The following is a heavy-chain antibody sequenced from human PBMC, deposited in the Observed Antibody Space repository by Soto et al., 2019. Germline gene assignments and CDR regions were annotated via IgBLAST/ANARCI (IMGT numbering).Heavy chain of an antibody. J-gene: IGHJ4*02. CDR3: ARGRWSTAVAGFFDY. V-gene: IGHV4-34*01. D-gene: IGHD6-19*01. CDR1: GGSFSGYY. CDR2: INHSGST. Sequence: ASETLSLTCAVYGGSFSGYYWSWIRQPPGKGLEWIGEINHSGSTNYNPSLKSRVTISVDTSKNQFSLKLSSVTAADTAVYYCARGRWSTAVAGFFDYWGQGTLVTVSS.